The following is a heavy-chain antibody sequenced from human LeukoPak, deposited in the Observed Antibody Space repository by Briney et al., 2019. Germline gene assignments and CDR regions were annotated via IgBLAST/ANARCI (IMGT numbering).Heavy chain of an antibody. Sequence: PGGSLRLSCVASGFTFDDYAMHWVRQAPGKGLEWVSGISYNRDGIGYADSVKGRFTVSRDNAKNSLYLQMNSLRSDDTALYYCAKGAAAGIRGYFDYWGQGTLVTVSS. V-gene: IGHV3-9*01. CDR2: ISYNRDGI. CDR1: GFTFDDYA. D-gene: IGHD6-25*01. CDR3: AKGAAAGIRGYFDY. J-gene: IGHJ4*02.